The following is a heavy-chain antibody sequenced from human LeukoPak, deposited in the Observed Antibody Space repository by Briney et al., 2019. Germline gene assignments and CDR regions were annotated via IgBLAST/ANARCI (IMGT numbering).Heavy chain of an antibody. CDR3: AKDLAAAVPLSYGMDV. CDR1: GFTFSSYA. V-gene: IGHV3-30-3*01. D-gene: IGHD6-13*01. J-gene: IGHJ6*02. Sequence: GRSLRLSCAASGFTFSSYAMHWVRQAPGKGLEWVAVISYDGSNKYYADSVKGRFTISRDNAKNPLYLQMNSLRAEDTALYYCAKDLAAAVPLSYGMDVWGQGTTVTVSS. CDR2: ISYDGSNK.